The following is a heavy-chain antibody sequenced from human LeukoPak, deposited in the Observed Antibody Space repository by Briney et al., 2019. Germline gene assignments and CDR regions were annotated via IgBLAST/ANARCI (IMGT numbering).Heavy chain of an antibody. D-gene: IGHD4-17*01. CDR1: GGSINNYY. CDR2: IYYTGST. V-gene: IGHV4-59*08. J-gene: IGHJ3*02. CDR3: ARLRSAPVAFDI. Sequence: SETLSLTCTVSGGSINNYYWSWVRQPPGAGLEWLAYIYYTGSTNYNPSLKTRLTISVDTSKNQFSLRLNSVTAADTAVYYCARLRSAPVAFDIWGQGTMVTVSS.